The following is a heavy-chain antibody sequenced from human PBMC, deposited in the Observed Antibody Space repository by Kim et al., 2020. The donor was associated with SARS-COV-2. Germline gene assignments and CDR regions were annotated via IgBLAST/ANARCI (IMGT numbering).Heavy chain of an antibody. CDR1: GFSFSNHW. CDR3: ARERISYTDDNRVHDGFDI. J-gene: IGHJ3*02. CDR2: IKQGGSEK. D-gene: IGHD3-22*01. V-gene: IGHV3-7*05. Sequence: GGSLRLSCAASGFSFSNHWMSWVRQAPGKGLEWVANIKQGGSEKFYVDSVKGRFTISRDNANNSLYLQMNSLRAEDTAVYYCARERISYTDDNRVHDGFDIWGQGTMVTVSS.